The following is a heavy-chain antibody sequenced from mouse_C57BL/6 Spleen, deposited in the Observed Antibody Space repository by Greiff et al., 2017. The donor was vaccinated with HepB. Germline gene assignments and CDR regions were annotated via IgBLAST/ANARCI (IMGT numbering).Heavy chain of an antibody. V-gene: IGHV3-6*01. CDR1: GYSITSGYY. CDR2: ISYDGSN. D-gene: IGHD2-3*01. J-gene: IGHJ4*01. Sequence: EVQLQESGPGLVKPSQSLSLTCSVPGYSITSGYYWNWIRQFPGNKLEWMGYISYDGSNNYNPSLKNRISITRDTSKNQFFLKLNSVTTEDTATYYCARDDGYYAMDYWGQGTSVTVSS. CDR3: ARDDGYYAMDY.